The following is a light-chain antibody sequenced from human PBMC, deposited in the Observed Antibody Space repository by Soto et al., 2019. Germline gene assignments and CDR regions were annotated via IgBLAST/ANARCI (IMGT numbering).Light chain of an antibody. CDR1: QSVSSD. CDR3: QQFGGSPQT. V-gene: IGKV3-20*01. CDR2: GAS. J-gene: IGKJ1*01. Sequence: EIVLTPSPGTLSLSPGEGATLSCRASQSVSSDLAWYQQKPGQAPRLLIYGASSRATGIPDRFSGSGSGTDFTLTISRLEPEDFAVYYCQQFGGSPQTFGQGTKVEIK.